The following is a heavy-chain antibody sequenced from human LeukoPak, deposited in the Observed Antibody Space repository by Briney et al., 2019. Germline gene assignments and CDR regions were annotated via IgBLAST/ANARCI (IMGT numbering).Heavy chain of an antibody. CDR2: IYHSGGT. CDR3: ARLGGPGDY. V-gene: IGHV4-59*08. CDR1: GGSISSYY. Sequence: SETLSLTCTVSGGSISSYYWSWIRQPPGKGLEWIGYIYHSGGTNYSPSLKSRVTILVDTSKTQFSLKLNSVTAADTAVYYCARLGGPGDYWGQGTLVTVSS. J-gene: IGHJ4*02.